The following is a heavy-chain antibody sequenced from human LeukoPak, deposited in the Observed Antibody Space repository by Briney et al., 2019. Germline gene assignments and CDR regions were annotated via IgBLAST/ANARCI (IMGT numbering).Heavy chain of an antibody. CDR1: GGSISSYY. Sequence: SETLSLTCTVSGGSISSYYWSWIRQPPGKGLEWIGYIYYSGSTNYNPSLKSRVTIPVDTSKNQFSLKLSSVTAADTAVYYCARGLGSGSYYTDFDYWGQGTLVTVSS. CDR2: IYYSGST. J-gene: IGHJ4*02. V-gene: IGHV4-59*01. CDR3: ARGLGSGSYYTDFDY. D-gene: IGHD3-10*02.